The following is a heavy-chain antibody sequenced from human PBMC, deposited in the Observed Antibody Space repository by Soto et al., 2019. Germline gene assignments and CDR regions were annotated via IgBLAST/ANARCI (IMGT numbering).Heavy chain of an antibody. Sequence: SVKVSCKASGGTFSSYTISWVRQAPGQGLEWMGRIIPILGIANYAQKFQGRVTITADKSTSTAYMELSSLRSEDTAVYYCARAYTGDYGDYYPFDYWGQGTLVTVSS. J-gene: IGHJ4*02. V-gene: IGHV1-69*02. CDR1: GGTFSSYT. CDR2: IIPILGIA. D-gene: IGHD4-17*01. CDR3: ARAYTGDYGDYYPFDY.